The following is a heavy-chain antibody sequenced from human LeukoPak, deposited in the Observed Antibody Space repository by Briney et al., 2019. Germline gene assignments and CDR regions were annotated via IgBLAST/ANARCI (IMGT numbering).Heavy chain of an antibody. CDR2: IGGSGANT. CDR3: AKDYEVGATGGDYFDY. CDR1: GFAFSNCG. Sequence: GGSLRLSCAASGFAFSNCGMGWVRQAPGRGLEWVSSIGGSGANTYYADSVKGRFTISRDNSKNTLYLQMNSLRAEDTAVYYCAKDYEVGATGGDYFDYWGQGTLVTVSS. J-gene: IGHJ4*02. V-gene: IGHV3-23*01. D-gene: IGHD1-26*01.